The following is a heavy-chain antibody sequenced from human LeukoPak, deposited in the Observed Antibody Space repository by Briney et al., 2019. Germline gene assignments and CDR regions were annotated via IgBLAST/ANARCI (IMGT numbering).Heavy chain of an antibody. CDR1: GGSFSGYY. CDR3: ARLHSSSWYFPGWFDP. J-gene: IGHJ5*02. CDR2: INHSGST. Sequence: SETLSLTCAVYGGSFSGYYWSWIRQPPGKGLEWIGEINHSGSTNYNPSLKSRVTISVDTSKNQFSLKLSSVTAADTAVYYCARLHSSSWYFPGWFDPWGQGTLVTVSS. D-gene: IGHD6-13*01. V-gene: IGHV4-34*01.